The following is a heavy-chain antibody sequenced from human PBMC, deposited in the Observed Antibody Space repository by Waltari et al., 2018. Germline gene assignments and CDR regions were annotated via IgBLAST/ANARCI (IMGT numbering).Heavy chain of an antibody. V-gene: IGHV5-51*01. J-gene: IGHJ3*02. CDR1: GYSFTSDW. CDR2: IYPGDSDT. Sequence: EVQLVESGGGLVQPGGSLRLACAASGYSFTSDWLGWVRQMPGKGLEWMGIIYPGDSDTRYSPSFQGQVTISADKSISTAYLQWSSLKASDTAMYYCARQVGAFDIWGQGTMVTVSS. D-gene: IGHD3-10*01. CDR3: ARQVGAFDI.